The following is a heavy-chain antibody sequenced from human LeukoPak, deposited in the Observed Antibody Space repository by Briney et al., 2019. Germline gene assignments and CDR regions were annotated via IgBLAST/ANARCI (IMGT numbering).Heavy chain of an antibody. Sequence: PSETLSLTCTVSGDSISSGDYYWSWIRQPAGKGLEWIGRISSSGSTNYNPSLKSRVTISVDTSKNQFSLKLSSVTAADTAVYYCARTTPGIAVFQMFSYYYMDVWGKGTTVTVSS. CDR1: GDSISSGDYY. V-gene: IGHV4-61*02. J-gene: IGHJ6*03. D-gene: IGHD6-19*01. CDR3: ARTTPGIAVFQMFSYYYMDV. CDR2: ISSSGST.